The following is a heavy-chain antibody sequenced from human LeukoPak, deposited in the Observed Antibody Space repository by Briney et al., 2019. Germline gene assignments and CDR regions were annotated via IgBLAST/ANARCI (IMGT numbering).Heavy chain of an antibody. D-gene: IGHD1-1*01. J-gene: IGHJ3*02. V-gene: IGHV3-23*01. Sequence: PGGSLRLSCAAAGFTFSSNALSWVRQAPGEGLDWVSSTSVSSTTYYLDSVKGRFTISRDNSKNALYLQMNSLRAEDTALYYCAKCNLDNCREGFDIWGQGTMVTVSS. CDR3: AKCNLDNCREGFDI. CDR1: GFTFSSNA. CDR2: TSVSSTT.